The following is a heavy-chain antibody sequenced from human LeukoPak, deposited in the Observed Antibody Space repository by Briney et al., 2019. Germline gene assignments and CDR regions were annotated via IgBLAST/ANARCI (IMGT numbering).Heavy chain of an antibody. CDR1: GFTFKNFG. J-gene: IGHJ4*02. D-gene: IGHD3-22*01. V-gene: IGHV3-30*18. CDR2: ISYDGSAK. Sequence: GGSLRLSCAASGFTFKNFGMSWFRQAPGKGLHWVAVISYDGSAKNYANFVKGRFTISRDNSKNTLYLQINSLRLEDTAVYYCAKEQSEYSSRAVDYWGQGTLVTVSS. CDR3: AKEQSEYSSRAVDY.